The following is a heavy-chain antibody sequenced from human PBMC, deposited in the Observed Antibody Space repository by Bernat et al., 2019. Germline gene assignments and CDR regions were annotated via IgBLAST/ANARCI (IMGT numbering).Heavy chain of an antibody. CDR2: IIPIFGTA. CDR3: ARDNRPFARSGGSCYVW. CDR1: GGTFSSYA. D-gene: IGHD2-15*01. J-gene: IGHJ4*02. V-gene: IGHV1-69*01. Sequence: QVQLVQSGAEVKKPGSSVKVSCKASGGTFSSYAISWVRQAPGQGLEWMGGIIPIFGTANYAQKFQGRVTITADESTSTAYMELSSLRSEDTAVYYCARDNRPFARSGGSCYVWWGQGTVVTVSS.